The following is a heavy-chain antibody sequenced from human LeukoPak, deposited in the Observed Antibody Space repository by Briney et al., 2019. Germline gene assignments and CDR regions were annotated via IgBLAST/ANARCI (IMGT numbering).Heavy chain of an antibody. Sequence: PSETLSLTCTVSGGSISSGGYYWSWIRQPPGKGLEWIRYIYHSGSTYYNPSLKSRVTISVDRSKNQFSLKLSSVTAADTAVYYCARSSEGRSLWGPHNWFDPWGQGTLVTVSS. J-gene: IGHJ5*02. CDR2: IYHSGST. V-gene: IGHV4-30-2*01. D-gene: IGHD2-21*01. CDR1: GGSISSGGYY. CDR3: ARSSEGRSLWGPHNWFDP.